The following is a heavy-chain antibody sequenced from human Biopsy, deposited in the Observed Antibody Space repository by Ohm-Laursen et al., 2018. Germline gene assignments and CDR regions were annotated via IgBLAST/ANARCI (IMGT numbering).Heavy chain of an antibody. CDR1: GFSFNNYG. V-gene: IGHV3-30*18. Sequence: SLRLSCTASGFSFNNYGMHWVRQGPGKGLEWVALLSYDGSIKYYADSVKGRFASSRDNSKNTLYLQMNSLRAEDTAVYYCAKDYRDSRGIFGIVVVRPLDYWGQGSLVTVSS. CDR3: AKDYRDSRGIFGIVVVRPLDY. CDR2: LSYDGSIK. D-gene: IGHD3-22*01. J-gene: IGHJ4*02.